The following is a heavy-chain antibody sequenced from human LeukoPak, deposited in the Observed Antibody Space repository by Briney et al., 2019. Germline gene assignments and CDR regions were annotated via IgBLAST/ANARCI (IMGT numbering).Heavy chain of an antibody. D-gene: IGHD6-19*01. J-gene: IGHJ6*03. V-gene: IGHV4-61*02. CDR2: IYTSGST. CDR3: ARGGGVAGYYYYYYMDV. CDR1: GGSISTGSYY. Sequence: SETLSLTCTVSGGSISTGSYYWNWIRQPAGKGLEWIGRIYTSGSTNYNPSLKSRVTISVDTSKNQFSLKLSSVTAADTAVYYCARGGGVAGYYYYYYMDVWGKGTTVTISS.